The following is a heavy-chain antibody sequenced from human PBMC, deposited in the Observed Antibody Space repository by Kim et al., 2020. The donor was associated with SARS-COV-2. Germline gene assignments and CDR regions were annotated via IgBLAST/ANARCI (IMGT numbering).Heavy chain of an antibody. CDR1: GFTFSSYA. D-gene: IGHD6-19*01. J-gene: IGHJ3*02. V-gene: IGHV3-30*04. CDR2: ISYDGSNK. CDR3: ARGVQWLDPDAFDI. Sequence: GGSLRLSCAASGFTFSSYAMHWVRQAPGKGLEWVAVISYDGSNKYYADSVKGRFTISRDNSKNTLYLQMNSLRAEDTAVYYCARGVQWLDPDAFDIWGQG.